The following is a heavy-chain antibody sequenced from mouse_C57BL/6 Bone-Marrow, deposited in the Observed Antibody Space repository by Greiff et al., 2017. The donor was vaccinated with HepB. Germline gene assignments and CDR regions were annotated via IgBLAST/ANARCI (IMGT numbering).Heavy chain of an antibody. CDR2: SRNKANDYTT. Sequence: EVHLVESGGGLVQSGRSLRLSCATSGFTFSDFYMEWVRQAPGKGLEWIAASRNKANDYTTEYSASVKGRFIVSRDTSQSILYLQMNALRAEDTAIDYCARDALYGSSPYAMDYWGQGTSVTVSS. D-gene: IGHD1-1*01. J-gene: IGHJ4*01. CDR3: ARDALYGSSPYAMDY. V-gene: IGHV7-1*01. CDR1: GFTFSDFY.